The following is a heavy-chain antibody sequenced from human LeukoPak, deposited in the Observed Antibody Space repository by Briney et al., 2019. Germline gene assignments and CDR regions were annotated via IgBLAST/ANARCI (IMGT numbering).Heavy chain of an antibody. J-gene: IGHJ6*03. CDR2: IRYDGSNK. CDR1: GFTYSSYG. D-gene: IGHD3-10*01. Sequence: GGSLRLSCAASGFTYSSYGMHWVRQAPGKGLEWVAYIRYDGSNKYYADSVKGRFTISRDNSKNTLYLQMNSLRAEDTAVYYCAMQTYGSGSYYSYYYYMDVWGKGTTVTVSS. V-gene: IGHV3-30*02. CDR3: AMQTYGSGSYYSYYYYMDV.